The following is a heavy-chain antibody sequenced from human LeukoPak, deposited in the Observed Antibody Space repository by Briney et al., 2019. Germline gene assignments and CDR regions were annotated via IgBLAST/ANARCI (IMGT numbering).Heavy chain of an antibody. D-gene: IGHD3-9*01. CDR1: GFTFSSYD. CDR3: ATTVFTTTWYFDY. V-gene: IGHV3-30*02. Sequence: GGSLRLSCATSGFTFSSYDMHWARQAPGKGLEWVAYIRNDGTTKDYADSVKGRFTISRDNPKDTLYLQLNSPRGEDTAVYYCATTVFTTTWYFDYWGQGNLVTVSS. J-gene: IGHJ4*02. CDR2: IRNDGTTK.